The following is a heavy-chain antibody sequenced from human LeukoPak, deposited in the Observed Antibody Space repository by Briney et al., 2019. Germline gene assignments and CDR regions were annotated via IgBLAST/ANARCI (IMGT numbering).Heavy chain of an antibody. J-gene: IGHJ3*02. D-gene: IGHD2-8*01. CDR1: GGSISSGGYY. CDR3: ARHANLPHDAFDI. CDR2: IYHSGST. Sequence: PSETLSLTCTVSGGSISSGGYYWSWIRQPPGKGLEWIGYIYHSGSTYYNPSLKSRVTISVDRSKNQFSLKLSSVTAADTAVYYCARHANLPHDAFDIWGQGTMVTVSS. V-gene: IGHV4-30-2*01.